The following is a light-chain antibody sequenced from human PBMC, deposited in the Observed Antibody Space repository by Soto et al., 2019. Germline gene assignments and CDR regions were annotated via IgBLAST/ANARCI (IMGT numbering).Light chain of an antibody. Sequence: EIVLTQSPGTLSLSPGERATLSCRAIHMVSNNYLAWYQQKPGQPPRLLMYGAFTRAAGVPARFSGSGSGTDFTLTISRLEPEDFAVYYCQQYSSSYDTSLYTFGQGTKVDIK. J-gene: IGKJ2*01. CDR2: GAF. V-gene: IGKV3-20*01. CDR1: HMVSNNY. CDR3: QQYSSSYDTSLYT.